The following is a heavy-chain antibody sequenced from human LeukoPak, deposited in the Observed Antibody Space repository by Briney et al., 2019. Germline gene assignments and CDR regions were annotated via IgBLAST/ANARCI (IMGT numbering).Heavy chain of an antibody. CDR1: GFTFSSYG. CDR2: IRYDGNNE. J-gene: IGHJ4*02. CDR3: AKETFLADGGY. V-gene: IGHV3-30*02. Sequence: GGSLRLSCVVSGFTFSSYGMHWVRQAPGKGLEWVGFIRYDGNNEYYADSVRGRFTISRDNSKRTLYLQMNSLRAEDTAVYYCAKETFLADGGYWGQGTLVTVSS. D-gene: IGHD2/OR15-2a*01.